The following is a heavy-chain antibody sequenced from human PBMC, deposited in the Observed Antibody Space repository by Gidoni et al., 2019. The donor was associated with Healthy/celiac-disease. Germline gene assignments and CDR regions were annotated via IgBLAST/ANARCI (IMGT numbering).Heavy chain of an antibody. CDR3: AREGYYGSGSYYGY. V-gene: IGHV3-30-3*01. J-gene: IGHJ4*02. CDR1: GFTFSSYA. D-gene: IGHD3-10*01. CDR2: ISYDGSNK. Sequence: QVQLVESGGGVVQPGRSLRLSCAASGFTFSSYAMHWVRQAPGKGLEWVAVISYDGSNKYYADSVKGRFTISRDNSKNTLYLQMNSLRAEDTAVYYCAREGYYGSGSYYGYWGQGTLVTVSS.